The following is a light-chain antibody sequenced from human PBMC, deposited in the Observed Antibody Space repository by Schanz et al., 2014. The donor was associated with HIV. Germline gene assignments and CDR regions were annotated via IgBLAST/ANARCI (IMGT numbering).Light chain of an antibody. Sequence: QSALTQPASVSGSPGQSITLSCAGSSSDIGDDNYVSWYQQHAGAAPKLIIYDVNERPSGVSHRFSASKSGNTAFLTISGLQAEDEADYYCCSYAGSYTFFYVFGTGTKLTVL. V-gene: IGLV2-14*03. CDR2: DVN. CDR3: CSYAGSYTFFYV. CDR1: SSDIGDDNY. J-gene: IGLJ1*01.